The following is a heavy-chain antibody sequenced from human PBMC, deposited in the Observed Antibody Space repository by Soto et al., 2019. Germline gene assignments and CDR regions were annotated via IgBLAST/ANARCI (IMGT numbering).Heavy chain of an antibody. CDR2: IWYDGSNK. CDR3: ARVDTYCSSTSCSDY. Sequence: GGSLRLSCAASGFTFSSYGMHWVRQAPGKGLEWVAVIWYDGSNKYYADSVKGRFTISRDNSKNTLYLQMNSLRAEDTAVYYCARVDTYCSSTSCSDYWGQGTLVTVSS. CDR1: GFTFSSYG. V-gene: IGHV3-33*01. D-gene: IGHD2-2*01. J-gene: IGHJ4*02.